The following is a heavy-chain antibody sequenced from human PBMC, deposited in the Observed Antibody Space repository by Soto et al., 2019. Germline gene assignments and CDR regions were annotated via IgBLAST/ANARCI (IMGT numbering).Heavy chain of an antibody. CDR3: AKGEDSYGFTRFDY. CDR1: GFTFRNYA. J-gene: IGHJ4*02. CDR2: ISGSGVDT. Sequence: PGGSLRLSCVASGFTFRNYAINWVRQAPGKGLEWVSGISGSGVDTYYPDSLKGRFTISRDNSKNTVYLQMNSLRAEDTALYYCAKGEDSYGFTRFDYWGPGTLVTVSS. D-gene: IGHD5-18*01. V-gene: IGHV3-23*01.